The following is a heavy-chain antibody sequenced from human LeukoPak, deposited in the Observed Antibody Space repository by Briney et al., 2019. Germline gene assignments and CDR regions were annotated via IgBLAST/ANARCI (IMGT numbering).Heavy chain of an antibody. CDR2: IYSGGTT. CDR3: ARDFPFDWPITGDC. CDR1: GFTVSGNY. J-gene: IGHJ4*02. V-gene: IGHV3-66*01. Sequence: GGSLRLSCAASGFTVSGNYMNWVRQAPGKGLEWVSVIYSGGTTYYADSVKGRFTISRDNSKNTLYLQMNTLRAEDTAVYYCARDFPFDWPITGDCWGQGTLVTVSS. D-gene: IGHD3-9*01.